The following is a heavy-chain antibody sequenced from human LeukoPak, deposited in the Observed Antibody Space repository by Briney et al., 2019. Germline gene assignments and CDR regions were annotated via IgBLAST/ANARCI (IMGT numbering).Heavy chain of an antibody. D-gene: IGHD2/OR15-2a*01. J-gene: IGHJ6*02. Sequence: PGGSLRLSCAASGFTVSSNYMSWVRQAPGKGLEWVSVIYSGGSTYYADSVKGRFTISRDNSKNTLYLQMNSLRAEDTAVYYCARDLAFLTRYRNYYYGMDVWGQGTTVTVSS. CDR1: GFTVSSNY. CDR3: ARDLAFLTRYRNYYYGMDV. V-gene: IGHV3-53*01. CDR2: IYSGGST.